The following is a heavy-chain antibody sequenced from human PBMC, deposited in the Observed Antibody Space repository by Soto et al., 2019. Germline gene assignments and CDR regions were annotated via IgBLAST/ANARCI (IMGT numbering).Heavy chain of an antibody. D-gene: IGHD3-3*01. CDR3: TTGFQGLRFLEWLGPYYYGKDV. CDR1: GFTFSNAW. V-gene: IGHV3-15*07. Sequence: PGGSLRLSCAASGFTFSNAWMNWVRQAPGKGLEWVGRIKSKTDGGTTDYAAAVKGRFTISRDDSKNTLYLQMDSLKTEDTAVYYCTTGFQGLRFLEWLGPYYYGKDVWGQRTTLTVS. CDR2: IKSKTDGGTT. J-gene: IGHJ6*02.